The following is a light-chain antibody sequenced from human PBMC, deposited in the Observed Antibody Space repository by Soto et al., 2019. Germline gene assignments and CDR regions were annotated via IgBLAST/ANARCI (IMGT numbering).Light chain of an antibody. J-gene: IGKJ4*01. CDR3: QQYNDWPPLT. Sequence: EILMTQSPATLSVSPGERATLSCRASQSVSINLAWYQQKPGQGPRLLIYGASTRATGVPARFSGSGSGTEFTLTISSLQSEDVAVYYCQQYNDWPPLTFGGGTKVEIK. V-gene: IGKV3-15*01. CDR1: QSVSIN. CDR2: GAS.